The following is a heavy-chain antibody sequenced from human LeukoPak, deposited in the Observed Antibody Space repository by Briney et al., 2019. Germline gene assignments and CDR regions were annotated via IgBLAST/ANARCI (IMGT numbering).Heavy chain of an antibody. CDR2: ISSSGSTI. V-gene: IGHV3-11*01. Sequence: GGSLRLSCAASGFTFSSYAMSWIRQAPGKGLEWVSYISSSGSTIYYADSVKGRFTISRDNAKNSLYLQMNSLRAEDTAVYYCARDLPVGGSSSWYYFDYWGQGTLVTVSS. CDR1: GFTFSSYA. CDR3: ARDLPVGGSSSWYYFDY. D-gene: IGHD6-13*01. J-gene: IGHJ4*02.